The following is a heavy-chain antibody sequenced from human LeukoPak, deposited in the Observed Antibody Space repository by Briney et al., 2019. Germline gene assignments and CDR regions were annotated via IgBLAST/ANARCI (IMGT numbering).Heavy chain of an antibody. CDR1: GYSISSGYY. V-gene: IGHV4-38-2*01. J-gene: IGHJ4*03. Sequence: PSETLSLTCAVSGYSISSGYYWGWIRQPPGKGLEWIATVYYDGSTYYNPSLKSRVTISIDTSKNQFSLRLNSVTAADTSLYICARHPGGSSFDSWGQGTLVTVSS. CDR3: ARHPGGSSFDS. D-gene: IGHD2-8*02. CDR2: VYYDGST.